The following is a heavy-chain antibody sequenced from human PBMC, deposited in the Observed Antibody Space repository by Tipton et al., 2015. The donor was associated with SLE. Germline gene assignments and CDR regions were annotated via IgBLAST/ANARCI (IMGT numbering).Heavy chain of an antibody. Sequence: TLSLTCIVSGDSISSTSYYWGWIRQPPGKGLEWVGTVYYTGNTFYNPSLKSRVTISVDTSKNQFSLKLRSVTAADTAVYYCARLGYNYDSDVYYGPIPVGYWGRGTLVTVSS. CDR1: GDSISSTSYY. CDR2: VYYTGNT. CDR3: ARLGYNYDSDVYYGPIPVGY. J-gene: IGHJ2*01. V-gene: IGHV4-39*07. D-gene: IGHD3-22*01.